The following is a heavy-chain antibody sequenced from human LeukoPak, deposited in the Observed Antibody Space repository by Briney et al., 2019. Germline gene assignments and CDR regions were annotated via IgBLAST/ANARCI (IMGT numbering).Heavy chain of an antibody. CDR2: ISYDGSNK. Sequence: GGSLRLSCAASGFTFSSYAMHWVRQAPGKGLEWVAVISYDGSNKYYADSVKGRFTISRDNSKNTLYLQMNSLRAEDTAVYYCAKELVSAMVANAFDIWGQGTMVTVSS. V-gene: IGHV3-30-3*01. J-gene: IGHJ3*02. D-gene: IGHD5-18*01. CDR1: GFTFSSYA. CDR3: AKELVSAMVANAFDI.